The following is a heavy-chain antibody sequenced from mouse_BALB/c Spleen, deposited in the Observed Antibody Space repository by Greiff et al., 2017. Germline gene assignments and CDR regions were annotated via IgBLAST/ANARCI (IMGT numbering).Heavy chain of an antibody. CDR2: IWAGGST. CDR3: VGARSTRYFDV. CDR1: GFSLTSYG. Sequence: VKLVESGPGLVAPSQSLSITCTVSGFSLTSYGVHWVRQPPGKGLEWLGVIWAGGSTNYNSALMSRLSISKDNSKSQVFLKMNSLQTDDTAMYYCVGARSTRYFDVWGAGTTVTVSS. J-gene: IGHJ1*01. D-gene: IGHD2-1*01. V-gene: IGHV2-9*02.